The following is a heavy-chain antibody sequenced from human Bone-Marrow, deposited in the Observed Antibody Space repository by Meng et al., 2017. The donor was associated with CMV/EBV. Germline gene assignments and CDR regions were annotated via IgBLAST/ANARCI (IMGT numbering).Heavy chain of an antibody. Sequence: QITLKESGPTLVKPTQTLTLTCTFSGFSLSTSGVGVGWIRQPPGKALELLALIYWNDDKRYSPSLRSRLNITKDTSKNQGVLTMTNMDPVDTATYYCAHRGGEIYFDFWGQGTLVTVSS. CDR3: AHRGGEIYFDF. J-gene: IGHJ4*02. CDR1: GFSLSTSGVG. CDR2: IYWNDDK. V-gene: IGHV2-5*01. D-gene: IGHD3-16*01.